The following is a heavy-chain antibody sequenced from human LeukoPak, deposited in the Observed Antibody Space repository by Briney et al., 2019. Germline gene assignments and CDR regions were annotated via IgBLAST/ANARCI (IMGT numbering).Heavy chain of an antibody. CDR3: ARFSGVLVPDDY. CDR2: ISTYNGNT. V-gene: IGHV1-18*01. Sequence: ASVKVSCKASGGTFSSYAISWVRQAPGQGLEWMGWISTYNGNTNYAQNFQGRVTMTTDTSTSTAYMELRSLRSDDTAVYYCARFSGVLVPDDYWGQGTLVTVSS. CDR1: GGTFSSYA. J-gene: IGHJ4*02. D-gene: IGHD2-8*02.